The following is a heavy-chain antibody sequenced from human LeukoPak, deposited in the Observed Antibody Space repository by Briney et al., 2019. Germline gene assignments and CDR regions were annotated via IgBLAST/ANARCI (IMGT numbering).Heavy chain of an antibody. CDR3: ARDWYGSGSYYNS. V-gene: IGHV3-48*04. Sequence: GGSLRLSCAASGFTFSSYSMNWVRQAPGKGLEWVSYISSSSSTIYYADSVKGRFTISRDNAKNSLYLQMNSLRAEDTAVYYCARDWYGSGSYYNSWGQGTLVTVSS. CDR1: GFTFSSYS. J-gene: IGHJ4*02. CDR2: ISSSSSTI. D-gene: IGHD3-10*01.